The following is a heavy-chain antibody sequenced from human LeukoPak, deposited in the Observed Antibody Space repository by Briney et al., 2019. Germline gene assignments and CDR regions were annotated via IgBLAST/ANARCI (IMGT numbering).Heavy chain of an antibody. Sequence: GASVKVSCKASGYTFTGYHMHWVRQAPGQGLEWMGWINPNSGGTNYAQKFQGRVTMTRDTSISTAYMELSRLRSDDTAVYYCARISAWSGLDWGQGTLVTVSS. V-gene: IGHV1-2*02. CDR1: GYTFTGYH. CDR3: ARISAWSGLD. J-gene: IGHJ4*02. D-gene: IGHD3-3*01. CDR2: INPNSGGT.